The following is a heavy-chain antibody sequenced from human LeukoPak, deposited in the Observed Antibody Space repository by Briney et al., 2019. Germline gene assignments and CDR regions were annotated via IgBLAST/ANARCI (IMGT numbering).Heavy chain of an antibody. J-gene: IGHJ6*02. Sequence: PSETLSLTCTVSGGSISSSSYYWGWIRQPPGKGLEWIGSIYYSGSTYYNPSLKSRVTISVDTSKNQFSLKLSSVTAADTAVYYCARDQGGYSGYDPTLYYYYGMDVWGQGTTVTVSS. CDR2: IYYSGST. CDR1: GGSISSSSYY. D-gene: IGHD5-12*01. V-gene: IGHV4-39*07. CDR3: ARDQGGYSGYDPTLYYYYGMDV.